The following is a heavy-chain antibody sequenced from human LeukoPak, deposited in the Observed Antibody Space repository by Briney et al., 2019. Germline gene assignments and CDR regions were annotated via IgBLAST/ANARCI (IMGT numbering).Heavy chain of an antibody. D-gene: IGHD5-18*01. V-gene: IGHV1-2*02. Sequence: GASVKLSCKASGYTFTGYYMHWVRQAPGQGLEWMGWINPNSGGTNYAQKFQGRVTMTRDTSISTAYMELSRLRSDDTAVYYCARVDTAMVPYFDYWGQGTLVTVSS. J-gene: IGHJ4*02. CDR2: INPNSGGT. CDR3: ARVDTAMVPYFDY. CDR1: GYTFTGYY.